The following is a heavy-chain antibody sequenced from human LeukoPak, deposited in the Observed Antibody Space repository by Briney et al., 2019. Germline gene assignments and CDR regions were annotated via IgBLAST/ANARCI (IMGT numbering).Heavy chain of an antibody. V-gene: IGHV3-48*03. Sequence: GGSLRLSCVVSGFTFSSFEMNWVRQAPGKGPEWISYISNYGSTVYYADSVKGRFTISRDNAKNSLSLQMNSLRADDTAVYYCARDPGSTWPFDYRGQGTLVTVSS. CDR3: ARDPGSTWPFDY. CDR2: ISNYGSTV. J-gene: IGHJ4*02. CDR1: GFTFSSFE. D-gene: IGHD6-13*01.